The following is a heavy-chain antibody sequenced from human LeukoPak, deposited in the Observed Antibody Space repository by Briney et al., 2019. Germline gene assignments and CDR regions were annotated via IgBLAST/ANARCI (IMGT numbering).Heavy chain of an antibody. CDR1: GFNVTTNY. V-gene: IGHV3-53*01. D-gene: IGHD5-24*01. CDR3: ARGRRDGYNLGY. CDR2: IYSGGTT. J-gene: IGHJ4*02. Sequence: GGSLRLSCAASGFNVTTNYMSWVRQAPGKGLEWVSVIYSGGTTYYADSVKGRFTISRDISKNTLSLQMNSLRAEDTAVYYCARGRRDGYNLGYWGQGTLVAVSS.